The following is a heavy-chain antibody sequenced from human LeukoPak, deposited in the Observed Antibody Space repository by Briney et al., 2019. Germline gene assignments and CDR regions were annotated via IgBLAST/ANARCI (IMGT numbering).Heavy chain of an antibody. D-gene: IGHD3-22*01. CDR3: ERAKAGNYYDSSGYYPPVDP. Sequence: ASVKVSCKASGGTFSSYAISWVRQAPGQGLEWMGGIIPIFGTANYAQKFQGRVTITTDESTSTAYMELSSLRSEDTAVYYCERAKAGNYYDSSGYYPPVDPWGQGTLVTVSS. CDR2: IIPIFGTA. V-gene: IGHV1-69*05. J-gene: IGHJ5*02. CDR1: GGTFSSYA.